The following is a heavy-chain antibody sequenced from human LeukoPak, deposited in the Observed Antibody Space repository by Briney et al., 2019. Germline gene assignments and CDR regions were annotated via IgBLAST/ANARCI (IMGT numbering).Heavy chain of an antibody. CDR1: GGSFSGYY. J-gene: IGHJ4*02. D-gene: IGHD3-10*01. CDR3: AGAHYYGSGSYPYYFDY. V-gene: IGHV4-34*01. Sequence: SETLSLTCAVYGGSFSGYYWSWIRQPPGKGLEWIGEINHSGSTNYNPSLKSRVTISVDTSKNQFSLKLSSVTAADTAVYYCAGAHYYGSGSYPYYFDYWGREPWSPSPQ. CDR2: INHSGST.